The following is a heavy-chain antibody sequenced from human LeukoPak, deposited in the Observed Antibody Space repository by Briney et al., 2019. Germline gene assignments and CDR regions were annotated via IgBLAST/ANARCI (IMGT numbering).Heavy chain of an antibody. CDR1: GFTFSTYG. D-gene: IGHD4-17*01. CDR2: IWYDGSNK. Sequence: GGSLRLSCAASGFTFSTYGMHWVRQAPGKGLEWVAVIWYDGSNKYYADSVKGRFTISRDNSKNTLYLQMNSLRAEDTAVYYCARDRNGNYGRWGFDYWGQGTLVTVSS. V-gene: IGHV3-33*08. J-gene: IGHJ4*02. CDR3: ARDRNGNYGRWGFDY.